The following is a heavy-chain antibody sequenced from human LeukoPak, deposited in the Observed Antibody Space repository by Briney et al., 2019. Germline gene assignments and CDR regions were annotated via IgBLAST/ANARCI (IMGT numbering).Heavy chain of an antibody. CDR3: ARAGGSYSNWFDP. D-gene: IGHD1-26*01. J-gene: IGHJ5*02. CDR2: IIPILGIA. Sequence: ATVKVSCKASGYTFRNFDINWVRQAPGQGLEWMGRIIPILGIANYAQKFQGRVTITADKSTSTAYMELSSLRSEDTAVYYCARAGGSYSNWFDPWGQGTLVTVSS. CDR1: GYTFRNFD. V-gene: IGHV1-69*04.